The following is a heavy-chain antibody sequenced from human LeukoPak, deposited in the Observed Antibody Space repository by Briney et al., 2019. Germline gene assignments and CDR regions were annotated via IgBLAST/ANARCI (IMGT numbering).Heavy chain of an antibody. CDR2: ISAYNGNT. J-gene: IGHJ6*03. Sequence: ASVKVSCKASGYTFTSYGISWVRQAPGQGLEWMGWISAYNGNTNYAQKLQGRVTMTTDTSTSTAYMELRSLRSDDTAVYYCARDACDFWSVAHMDVWGKGTTVTVSS. CDR3: ARDACDFWSVAHMDV. V-gene: IGHV1-18*01. D-gene: IGHD3-3*01. CDR1: GYTFTSYG.